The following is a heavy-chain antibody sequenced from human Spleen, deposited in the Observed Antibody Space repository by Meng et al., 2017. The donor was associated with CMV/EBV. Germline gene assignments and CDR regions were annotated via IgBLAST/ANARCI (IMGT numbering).Heavy chain of an antibody. Sequence: GESLKISCAASGFTFSSYDMHWVRQGKGKGLEWVSAIGTDGDTYYAGSVKGRFTISRENGKNCLYLQMNSLRAGDTAVYYCVRGKAWFLDLYGTDVWGQGTTVTVSS. CDR3: VRGKAWFLDLYGTDV. D-gene: IGHD3/OR15-3a*01. CDR1: GFTFSSYD. J-gene: IGHJ6*02. CDR2: IGTDGDT. V-gene: IGHV3-13*01.